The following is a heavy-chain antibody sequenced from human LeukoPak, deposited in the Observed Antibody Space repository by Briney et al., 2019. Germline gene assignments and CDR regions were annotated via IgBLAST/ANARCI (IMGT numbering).Heavy chain of an antibody. CDR1: GGSIISYY. D-gene: IGHD1-14*01. Sequence: PSETLSLTCTVSGGSIISYYWSWIRQPRGNGLEWIAYIYYSGSTNYNPSLKSRVTISVDRSKDQFSLKLSSVTAADTAVYYCARADPEGAFDIWGQGTMVTVSS. CDR2: IYYSGST. V-gene: IGHV4-59*01. J-gene: IGHJ3*02. CDR3: ARADPEGAFDI.